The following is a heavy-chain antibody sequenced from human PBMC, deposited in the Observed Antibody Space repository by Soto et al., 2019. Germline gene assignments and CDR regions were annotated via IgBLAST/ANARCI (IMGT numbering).Heavy chain of an antibody. CDR1: GFTFSSYA. V-gene: IGHV3-23*01. Sequence: EVQLLESGGGLVQPGGSLRLSCAASGFTFSSYAMSWVRQAPGKGLEWVSAISGSGGSTYYADSVKGRFTISRDNSKNTLYLQMNSLRAEDTAVYYCAKVVRSCSSTSCYGRWFDPWGQGTLVTVSS. J-gene: IGHJ5*02. D-gene: IGHD2-2*01. CDR3: AKVVRSCSSTSCYGRWFDP. CDR2: ISGSGGST.